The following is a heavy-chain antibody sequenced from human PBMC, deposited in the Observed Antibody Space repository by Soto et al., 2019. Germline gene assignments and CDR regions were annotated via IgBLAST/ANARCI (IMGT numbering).Heavy chain of an antibody. CDR3: ARAGHIAVVTASFAN. CDR2: IHPSGGGT. V-gene: IGHV1-46*02. CDR1: GYTFNTYY. Sequence: QVQLVQSGAEVRKPGASVKVSCKPSGYTFNTYYLHWLRQAPGQALEWMGGIHPSGGGTTYAQKFLGRGTVTRDTSTATGLMELRRLSSNDPAVYYFARAGHIAVVTASFANWGQGNLVTVSS. J-gene: IGHJ4*02. D-gene: IGHD2-21*02.